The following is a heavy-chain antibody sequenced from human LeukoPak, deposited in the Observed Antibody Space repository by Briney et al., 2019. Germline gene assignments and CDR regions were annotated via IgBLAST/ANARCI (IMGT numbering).Heavy chain of an antibody. Sequence: PGGSLRLSCTTSGLIFGDYAMSWVRQAPGKGLEWVSFIRSKAYGGTTEYAASVKGRFTISRDDSKSIAYLQMNSLTTEDTAVYYCSRVTTDSWYWFDPWGQGTLVTVSS. CDR2: IRSKAYGGTT. CDR1: GLIFGDYA. D-gene: IGHD6-13*01. V-gene: IGHV3-49*04. CDR3: SRVTTDSWYWFDP. J-gene: IGHJ5*02.